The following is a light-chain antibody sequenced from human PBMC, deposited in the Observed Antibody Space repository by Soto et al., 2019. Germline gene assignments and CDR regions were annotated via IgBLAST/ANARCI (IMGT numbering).Light chain of an antibody. CDR2: DVS. J-gene: IGLJ1*01. CDR1: SSDVGGYNY. V-gene: IGLV2-11*01. CDR3: CSYAGSYTLV. Sequence: QSALTQPRSVSGSPGLSGSLSCTGTSSDVGGYNYVSWYQQHPGKAPKLMIYDVSKRPSGVPDRFSGSKSGNTASLTISGLQAEDEADYYCCSYAGSYTLVFGTGTKVTVL.